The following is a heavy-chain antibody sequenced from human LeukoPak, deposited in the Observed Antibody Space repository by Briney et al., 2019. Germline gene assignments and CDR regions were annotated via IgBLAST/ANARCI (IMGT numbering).Heavy chain of an antibody. CDR1: GGSISSYY. CDR2: IYFSGST. CDR3: AREKRDYYDGSGYQFWFDP. J-gene: IGHJ5*02. D-gene: IGHD3-22*01. V-gene: IGHV4-4*07. Sequence: PSETLSLTCSVSGGSISSYYWSWIRQPAGKGLEWIGRIYFSGSTNYNPSLKSRVTISVDKSKNQFSLKLTSVTAADTAVYYCAREKRDYYDGSGYQFWFDPWGQGTLVTVSS.